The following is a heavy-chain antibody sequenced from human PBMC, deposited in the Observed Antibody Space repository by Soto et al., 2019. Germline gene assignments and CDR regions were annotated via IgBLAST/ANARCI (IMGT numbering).Heavy chain of an antibody. D-gene: IGHD3-9*01. Sequence: QVHLTQSGAEVKRPGASVKVSCKVSGYTLSEFSLHWVRQAPGKGLEWMGGFDREEGKTVYAQRFQASVIMTEDTSTDTAYMEVSSLTSSDTAVYYCAGSQFHDILTAYYGFEHWGQGTLVSVSS. CDR2: FDREEGKT. J-gene: IGHJ4*02. CDR3: AGSQFHDILTAYYGFEH. CDR1: GYTLSEFS. V-gene: IGHV1-24*01.